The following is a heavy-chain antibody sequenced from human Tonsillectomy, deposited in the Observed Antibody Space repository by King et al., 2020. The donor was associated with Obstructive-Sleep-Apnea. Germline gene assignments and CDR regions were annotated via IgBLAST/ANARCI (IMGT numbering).Heavy chain of an antibody. J-gene: IGHJ4*02. V-gene: IGHV1-2*02. Sequence: VQLVESGAEVKKPGASVKVSCKASGYIFTGHYMYWVRQAPGQGLEWMGWINPNSGGTDYAQKFQGRVTMTRDTSISTVYMELSSLRSDDTAVYYCARDAPAELHRRSNYFDYWGQGTLVTVSS. CDR1: GYIFTGHY. D-gene: IGHD1-26*01. CDR3: ARDAPAELHRRSNYFDY. CDR2: INPNSGGT.